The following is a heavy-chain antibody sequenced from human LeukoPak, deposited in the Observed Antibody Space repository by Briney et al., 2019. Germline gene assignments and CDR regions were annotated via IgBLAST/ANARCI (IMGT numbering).Heavy chain of an antibody. Sequence: GGSLKLSCAASGLTFSSYWIRWVRQAPGKGLEWVANIKRDGSEKYYVDSVKGRFTISRDNAKNSLYLQMNSLRAEDTALYYCSRDLGTGRPHDFWGQGTLVTVSS. V-gene: IGHV3-7*01. CDR3: SRDLGTGRPHDF. J-gene: IGHJ4*02. D-gene: IGHD3/OR15-3a*01. CDR2: IKRDGSEK. CDR1: GLTFSSYW.